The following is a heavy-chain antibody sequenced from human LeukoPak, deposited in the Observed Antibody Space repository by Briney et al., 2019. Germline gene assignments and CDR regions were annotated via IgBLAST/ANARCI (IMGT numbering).Heavy chain of an antibody. CDR1: GYTFTSYY. V-gene: IGHV1-46*01. D-gene: IGHD2-21*01. CDR2: INPSGGST. J-gene: IGHJ4*02. CDR3: AREIAVQRYYSDY. Sequence: ASVKVSCKASGYTFTSYYMHWVRQAPGRGLEWMGIINPSGGSTSYAQKFQGRVTMTRDTSTSTVYMELSRLRSEDTAVYYCAREIAVQRYYSDYWGQGTLVTVSS.